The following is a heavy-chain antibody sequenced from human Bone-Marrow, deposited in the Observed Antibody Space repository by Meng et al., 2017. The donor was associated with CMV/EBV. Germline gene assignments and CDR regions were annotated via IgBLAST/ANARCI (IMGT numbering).Heavy chain of an antibody. CDR2: ISSSGSTI. CDR3: ARDTSGRGGRSYYYYGMDV. D-gene: IGHD1-26*01. CDR1: GFTFSSYE. Sequence: GESLKISCAASGFTFSSYEMNWVRQAPGKGLEWVSYISSSGSTIYYADSVKSRFTISRDNAKNSLYLQMNSLRAEDTAVYYCARDTSGRGGRSYYYYGMDVWGQGTTVTVSS. V-gene: IGHV3-48*03. J-gene: IGHJ6*02.